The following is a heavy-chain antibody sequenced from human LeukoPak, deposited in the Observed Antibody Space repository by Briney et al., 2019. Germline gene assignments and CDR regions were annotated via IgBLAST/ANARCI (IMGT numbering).Heavy chain of an antibody. V-gene: IGHV3-48*01. CDR2: ISSSSSTI. CDR1: GFTFSSYS. J-gene: IGHJ3*02. D-gene: IGHD1-26*01. CDR3: ARDGSATRAFDI. Sequence: GGSLRLSCAASGFTFSSYSMNWVRQAPGKGLEWVSYISSSSSTIYYADSVKGRFTISRDNAKNSLYLQMNSLRPEEPAVYYCARDGSATRAFDIWAKGQWSPSLQ.